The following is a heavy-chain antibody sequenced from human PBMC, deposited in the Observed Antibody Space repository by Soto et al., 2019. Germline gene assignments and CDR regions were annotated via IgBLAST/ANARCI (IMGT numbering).Heavy chain of an antibody. Sequence: QVQVMQSGAEVKKPGDSVKVSCKTSGYFFSDYGINWVRQAPAQGLEGMGWISGYSGNANLAQKFQGRVTMTTDKSTRTAYMELRRLRSDDTAVYYCAKRTSGTTWGESDYWGQGTLVTVSS. J-gene: IGHJ4*02. CDR1: GYFFSDYG. V-gene: IGHV1-18*04. CDR2: ISGYSGNA. CDR3: AKRTSGTTWGESDY. D-gene: IGHD3-16*01.